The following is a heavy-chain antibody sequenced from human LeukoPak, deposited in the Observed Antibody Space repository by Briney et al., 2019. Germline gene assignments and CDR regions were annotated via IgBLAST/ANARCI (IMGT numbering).Heavy chain of an antibody. V-gene: IGHV3-33*01. Sequence: PGRSLRLSCAASGFTFNGYGMHWVRQAPGKGLEWVAVIWLDGSDKYYADSVKGRFTISRDNSKNTLYLQMNSLRAEDTAIYYCARDGREYSYSSGADYWGQGTLVTVSS. J-gene: IGHJ4*02. CDR2: IWLDGSDK. D-gene: IGHD5-18*01. CDR3: ARDGREYSYSSGADY. CDR1: GFTFNGYG.